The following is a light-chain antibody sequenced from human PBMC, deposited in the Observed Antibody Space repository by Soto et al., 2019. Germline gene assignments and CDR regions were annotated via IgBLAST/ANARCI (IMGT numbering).Light chain of an antibody. J-gene: IGKJ5*01. V-gene: IGKV3-11*01. CDR3: QQRSNWPPT. Sequence: ETVLTQSPATLSLSPGERANLSCRASQSVSSHLAWYKQKPGQTPRLLIYDASKRATGIPARFSGSGSGTDFTLIISSLEPEDFAVYYCQQRSNWPPTFGQGTRREIK. CDR1: QSVSSH. CDR2: DAS.